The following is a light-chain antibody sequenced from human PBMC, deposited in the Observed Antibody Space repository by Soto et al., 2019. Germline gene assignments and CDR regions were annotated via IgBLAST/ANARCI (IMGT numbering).Light chain of an antibody. CDR3: SSYTSGTTFV. V-gene: IGLV2-14*01. CDR2: DVS. J-gene: IGLJ1*01. Sequence: QAVLTQPAYVSGSPGQSITISCTGTSSDVGGYNYVSWYQQEPGKAPKLMICDVSNRPSGVSNRFSGSKSGNTASLTISGLQAEDEADYYCSSYTSGTTFVFGTGTKVTVL. CDR1: SSDVGGYNY.